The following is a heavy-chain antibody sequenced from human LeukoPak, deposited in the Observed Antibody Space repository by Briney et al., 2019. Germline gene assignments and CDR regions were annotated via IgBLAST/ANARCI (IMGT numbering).Heavy chain of an antibody. Sequence: ASVKVSCKASGYTFTSYAISWVSQAPGQGLEWMGWISAYNGHTNYAQKLQGRVTMTRDTSTSTVYMELRSLRSDDTAVYYCARDTARYDYWGQGTLVTVSS. CDR3: ARDTARYDY. CDR1: GYTFTSYA. J-gene: IGHJ4*02. CDR2: ISAYNGHT. D-gene: IGHD4-17*01. V-gene: IGHV1-18*01.